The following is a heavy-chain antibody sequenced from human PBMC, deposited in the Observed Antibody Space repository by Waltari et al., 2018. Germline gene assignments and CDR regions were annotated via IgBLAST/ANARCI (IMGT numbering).Heavy chain of an antibody. Sequence: QVQLQQWGAGLLKPSETLSLTCAVYGGSFSGSYWSWIRQPPGKGLEWIGEINHSGSTNYNPSLKSRVTISVDTSKNQFSLKLSSVTAADTAVYYCARTGDYYDSSGYPPGVYYFDYWGQGTLVTVSS. V-gene: IGHV4-34*01. D-gene: IGHD3-22*01. J-gene: IGHJ4*02. CDR3: ARTGDYYDSSGYPPGVYYFDY. CDR1: GGSFSGSY. CDR2: INHSGST.